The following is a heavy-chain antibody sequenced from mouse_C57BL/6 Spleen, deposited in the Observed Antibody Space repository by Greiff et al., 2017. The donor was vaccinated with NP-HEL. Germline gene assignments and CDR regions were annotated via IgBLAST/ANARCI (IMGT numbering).Heavy chain of an antibody. CDR2: IDPETGGT. J-gene: IGHJ3*01. V-gene: IGHV1-15*01. Sequence: QVQLQQSGAELVRPGASVTLSCKASGYTFTDYEMHWVKQTPVHGLEWIGAIDPETGGTAYNQKFKGKAILTADKSSSTAYMELRSLTSEDSAVYYCTRRGIYYGNWFAYWGQGTLVTVSA. CDR3: TRRGIYYGNWFAY. CDR1: GYTFTDYE. D-gene: IGHD2-1*01.